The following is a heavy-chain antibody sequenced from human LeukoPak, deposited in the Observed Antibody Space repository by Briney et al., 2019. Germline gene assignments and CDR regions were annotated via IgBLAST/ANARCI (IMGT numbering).Heavy chain of an antibody. CDR2: ISGSGGST. Sequence: GGSLRLSCAASGFTFSSYAMSWVRQAPGKGLEWVSAISGSGGSTYCADSVKGRFTISRDNSKNTLYLQMNSLRAEDTAVYYCAKAIAVAGENWFDPWGQGTLVTVSS. D-gene: IGHD6-19*01. V-gene: IGHV3-23*01. J-gene: IGHJ5*02. CDR3: AKAIAVAGENWFDP. CDR1: GFTFSSYA.